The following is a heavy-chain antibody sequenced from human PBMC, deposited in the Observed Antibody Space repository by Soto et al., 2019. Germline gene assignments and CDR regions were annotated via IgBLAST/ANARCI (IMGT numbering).Heavy chain of an antibody. Sequence: GESLKISCKGSGYSFTSYWIGWVRQMPGKGLEWMGIIYPGDSDTRYSPSFQGQVTISADKSISTAYLQWSSLKASDTAMYYCARSLKESGYCSGGSCYPQYYYMDVWGKGTTVTVSS. V-gene: IGHV5-51*01. CDR1: GYSFTSYW. CDR3: ARSLKESGYCSGGSCYPQYYYMDV. D-gene: IGHD2-15*01. J-gene: IGHJ6*03. CDR2: IYPGDSDT.